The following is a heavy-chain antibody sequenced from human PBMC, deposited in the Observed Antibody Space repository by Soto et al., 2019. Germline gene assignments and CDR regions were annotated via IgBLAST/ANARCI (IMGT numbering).Heavy chain of an antibody. CDR1: GYTFTDYH. Sequence: ASVKVSCKASGYTFTDYHIHWVRQAPGQGLEWMGWINPKSGGTKYAQKFQGWVTMTRDTSISTVYMELSRLRSADTAVYFCARETYYYDTSGYYFPWFDYWGQGDMVTVSS. J-gene: IGHJ4*02. D-gene: IGHD3-22*01. CDR2: INPKSGGT. V-gene: IGHV1-2*04. CDR3: ARETYYYDTSGYYFPWFDY.